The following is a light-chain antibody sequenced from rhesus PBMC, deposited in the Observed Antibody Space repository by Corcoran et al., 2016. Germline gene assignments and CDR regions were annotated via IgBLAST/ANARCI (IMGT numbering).Light chain of an antibody. CDR3: MQGIEFPWT. J-gene: IGKJ1*01. CDR2: EVS. Sequence: DIVMTQTPLSLPVTPGEPASISCRSSQSLLDSEDGNTYLDWYLQKPGQSPQLLIFEVSNRASGVPDRFSGSGSDTDFKLKISRVEAEDVGVYYCMQGIEFPWTFGQGTKVEIK. CDR1: QSLLDSEDGNTY. V-gene: IGKV2-104*02.